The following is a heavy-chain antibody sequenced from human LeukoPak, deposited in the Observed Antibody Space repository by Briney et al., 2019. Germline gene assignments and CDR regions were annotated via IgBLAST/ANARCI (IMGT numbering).Heavy chain of an antibody. D-gene: IGHD3-10*01. Sequence: PGGSLRLSCAASGFTFSSYSMNWVRQAPGKGLESVSSISSSSSYIYYADSVKGRFTISRDNAKNSLYLQMNSLRAEDTAVYYCARDPGLRDYYSSGSSVLGYGMDVWGQGTTVTVSS. CDR3: ARDPGLRDYYSSGSSVLGYGMDV. CDR2: ISSSSSYI. J-gene: IGHJ6*02. CDR1: GFTFSSYS. V-gene: IGHV3-21*01.